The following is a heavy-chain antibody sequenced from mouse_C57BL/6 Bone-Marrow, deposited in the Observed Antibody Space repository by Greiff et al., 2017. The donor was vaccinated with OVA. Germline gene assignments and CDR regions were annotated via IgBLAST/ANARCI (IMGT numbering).Heavy chain of an antibody. CDR1: GYTFTSYW. D-gene: IGHD3-2*02. CDR2: IDPSDSYT. Sequence: VQLQQPGAELVRPGTSVKLSCKASGYTFTSYWMNWVKQRPGQGLEWIGVIDPSDSYTNYNQKFKGKATLTVNTSSITAYMQLSSLTSEYSSVYYCARSQLRLRDYFDYWGQGTTLTVSS. V-gene: IGHV1-59*01. J-gene: IGHJ2*01. CDR3: ARSQLRLRDYFDY.